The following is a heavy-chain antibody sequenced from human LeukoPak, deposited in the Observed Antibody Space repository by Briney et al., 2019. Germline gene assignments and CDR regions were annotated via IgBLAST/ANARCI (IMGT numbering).Heavy chain of an antibody. CDR1: GFTFSDYY. Sequence: PGGSLRLSCAASGFTFSDYYMSWIRQAPGKGLEWVSYISSSGSTIYYADYVKGRFTISRDNAKNSLYLQMNSLRAEDTAVYYCARDFIAAANTVGDNWGQGTLVTVSS. CDR2: ISSSGSTI. V-gene: IGHV3-11*04. CDR3: ARDFIAAANTVGDN. D-gene: IGHD6-13*01. J-gene: IGHJ4*02.